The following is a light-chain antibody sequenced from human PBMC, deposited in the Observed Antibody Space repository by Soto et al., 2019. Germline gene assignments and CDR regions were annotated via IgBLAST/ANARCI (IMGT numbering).Light chain of an antibody. J-gene: IGKJ5*01. Sequence: EIVMTQSPATLSLSPGERATLSCRASQSLSGRYLAWYQQKPGQAPRLLIYDASNRATGIPARFSGSGSGTDFTLTISSLEPEDFAVYYCQQRSNWPPGVTFGQGTRLEIK. CDR1: QSLSGRY. CDR2: DAS. CDR3: QQRSNWPPGVT. V-gene: IGKV3-11*01.